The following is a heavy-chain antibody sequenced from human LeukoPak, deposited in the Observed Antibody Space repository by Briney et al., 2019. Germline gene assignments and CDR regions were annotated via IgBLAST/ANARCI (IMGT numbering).Heavy chain of an antibody. J-gene: IGHJ4*02. CDR1: GFTFSSYT. Sequence: GGSLRLSCAASGFTFSSYTMNWVRQAPGGGLEWVSSIISNSRYIHYADSVKGRFTISRDNAKNSLYLQMNSLRAEDTAVYYCAREDYGGNYDYWGQGTLVTVSS. CDR3: AREDYGGNYDY. V-gene: IGHV3-21*01. CDR2: IISNSRYI. D-gene: IGHD4-23*01.